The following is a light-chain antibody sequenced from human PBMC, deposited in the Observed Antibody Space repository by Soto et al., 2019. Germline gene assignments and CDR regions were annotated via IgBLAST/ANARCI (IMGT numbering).Light chain of an antibody. CDR2: EGS. V-gene: IGLV2-23*03. CDR3: CSYAGSNNIYV. J-gene: IGLJ1*01. Sequence: QSALTQPASVSGSPGQSITISCTGTSSDVGSYNLVSWYQQHPGKAPKLMIYEGSKRPSGVSNRFSGSKSGNTASLTISGLQAEDEADYYCCSYAGSNNIYVFGTGTKLTVL. CDR1: SSDVGSYNL.